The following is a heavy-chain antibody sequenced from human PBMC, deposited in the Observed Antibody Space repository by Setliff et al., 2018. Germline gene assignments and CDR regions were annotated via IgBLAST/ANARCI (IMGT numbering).Heavy chain of an antibody. D-gene: IGHD3-10*01. CDR3: TRLYYGSRVLYFDV. CDR1: GASIRHTSYF. V-gene: IGHV4-4*07. CDR2: IYITGNP. J-gene: IGHJ4*02. Sequence: SETLSLTCTVSGASIRHTSYFWTWVRQPAGKGLEWIGHIYITGNPGVNPSLESRVAMSIDKSRNQFSLNLQSVTAADTAVYYCTRLYYGSRVLYFDVWGQGNPVTVSS.